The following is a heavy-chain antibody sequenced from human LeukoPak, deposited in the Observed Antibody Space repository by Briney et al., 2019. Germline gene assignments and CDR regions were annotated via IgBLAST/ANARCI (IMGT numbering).Heavy chain of an antibody. CDR3: ARDLGYCSGGSCSTRYYYYYGMDV. Sequence: KSSETLTLTCTVSGGSISSSSYYWSWIRQPAGKGLEWIGRIYTSGSTNYNPSLKSRVTMSVDTSKNQFSLKLSSVTAADTAVYYCARDLGYCSGGSCSTRYYYYYGMDVWGQGTTVTVSS. J-gene: IGHJ6*02. CDR2: IYTSGST. V-gene: IGHV4-61*02. D-gene: IGHD2-15*01. CDR1: GGSISSSSYY.